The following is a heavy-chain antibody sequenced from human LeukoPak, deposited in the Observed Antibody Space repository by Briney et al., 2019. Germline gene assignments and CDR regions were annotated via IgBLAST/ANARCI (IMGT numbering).Heavy chain of an antibody. D-gene: IGHD3-10*01. CDR1: GYSFTSYW. V-gene: IGHV5-51*01. Sequence: GESLKISCKGSGYSFTSYWIGWVRQMPGKGLEWMGIISPGDSDTRYSPSFQGQVTISADKSISTAYLQWSSLRASDTAMYYCARRPQFGSGSYLYYFDYWGQGTLVTVSS. CDR2: ISPGDSDT. CDR3: ARRPQFGSGSYLYYFDY. J-gene: IGHJ4*02.